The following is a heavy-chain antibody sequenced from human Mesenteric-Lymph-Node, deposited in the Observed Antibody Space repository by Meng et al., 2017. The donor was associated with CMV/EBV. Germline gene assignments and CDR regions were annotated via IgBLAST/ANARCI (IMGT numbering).Heavy chain of an antibody. Sequence: LTCAGYGGSFSGYSWSWIRQPPGEGLEWIGEINHSGSTNYTPSLKSRVTISVDASKNQFSLKLSSVTAADTAVYYCARRSYGLRAGDYWGQGTLVTVSS. CDR2: INHSGST. D-gene: IGHD5-18*01. J-gene: IGHJ4*02. CDR3: ARRSYGLRAGDY. V-gene: IGHV4-34*01. CDR1: GGSFSGYS.